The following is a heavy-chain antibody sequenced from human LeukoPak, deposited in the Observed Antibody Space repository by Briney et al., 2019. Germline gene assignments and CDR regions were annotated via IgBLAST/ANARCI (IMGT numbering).Heavy chain of an antibody. Sequence: GGSLRLSCAASGFTFSSYSMNWVRQAPGKGLEWVSYISSSGSTMYYADSVKGRFTISRDNAKKSLYLQMNSQRAEDTAVYYCASSDPSGTWGQGTLVTVSS. CDR1: GFTFSSYS. CDR3: ASSDPSGT. D-gene: IGHD5-12*01. V-gene: IGHV3-48*01. CDR2: ISSSGSTM. J-gene: IGHJ5*02.